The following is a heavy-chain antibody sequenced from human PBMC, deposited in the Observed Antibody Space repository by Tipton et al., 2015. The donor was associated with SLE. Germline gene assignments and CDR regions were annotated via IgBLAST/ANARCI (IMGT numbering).Heavy chain of an antibody. Sequence: TLSLTCAVYGGSFSGYYWGWIRQPPGKGLEWIGSIYYSGSTYYNPSLKSRVTISVDTSKNQFSLKLSSVTAADTAVYYCARQGDEHIVVVIAKSWFDPWGQGTLVTVSS. J-gene: IGHJ5*02. CDR1: GGSFSGYY. CDR2: IYYSGST. CDR3: ARQGDEHIVVVIAKSWFDP. V-gene: IGHV4-34*01. D-gene: IGHD2-21*01.